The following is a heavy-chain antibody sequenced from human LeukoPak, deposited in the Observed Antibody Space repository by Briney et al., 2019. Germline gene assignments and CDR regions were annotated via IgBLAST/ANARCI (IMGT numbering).Heavy chain of an antibody. J-gene: IGHJ5*02. CDR2: IYYSGST. D-gene: IGHD6-13*01. CDR3: ARAEVKQQLVLGTWFDP. CDR1: GGSISCYY. Sequence: SETLSLTCTVSGGSISCYYWSWIRQPPGKGLEWIGYIYYSGSTNYNPSLKSRVTISVDTSKNQFSLKLSSVTAADTAVYYCARAEVKQQLVLGTWFDPWGRRTLVTVSS. V-gene: IGHV4-59*01.